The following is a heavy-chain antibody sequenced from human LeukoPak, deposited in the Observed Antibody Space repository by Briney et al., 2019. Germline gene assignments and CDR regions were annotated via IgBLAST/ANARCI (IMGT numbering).Heavy chain of an antibody. CDR1: GYTFTGYY. CDR2: INPNSGGT. D-gene: IGHD2-21*02. J-gene: IGHJ4*02. Sequence: EASVKVSCKASGYTFTGYYMHWVRQAPGQGLEWMGWINPNSGGTNYAQKFQGRVTMTRDTSISTAYMELSRLRSDDTAVYYCAREYDCGGDCYGFDYWGQGTLVTVSS. CDR3: AREYDCGGDCYGFDY. V-gene: IGHV1-2*02.